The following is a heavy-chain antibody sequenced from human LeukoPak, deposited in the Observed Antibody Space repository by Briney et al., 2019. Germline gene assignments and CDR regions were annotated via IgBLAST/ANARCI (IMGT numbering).Heavy chain of an antibody. CDR3: ARDVVVRGTVLDY. J-gene: IGHJ4*02. CDR1: GFTFSSYS. Sequence: PGGSLRLSCAASGFTFSSYSMNWVRHAPGKGLEWVSSISSSSSYIYYADSVKGRFTISRDNAKNSLYLQMNSLRAEDTAVYYCARDVVVRGTVLDYWGQGTLVTVSS. CDR2: ISSSSSYI. D-gene: IGHD2-21*01. V-gene: IGHV3-21*01.